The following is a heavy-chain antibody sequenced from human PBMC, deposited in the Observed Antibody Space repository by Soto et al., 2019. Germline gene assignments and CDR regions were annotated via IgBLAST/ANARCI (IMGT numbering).Heavy chain of an antibody. D-gene: IGHD3-10*01. CDR3: ASEEYYYGSGAFFDY. CDR1: GGTFSSYT. V-gene: IGHV1-69*02. J-gene: IGHJ4*02. Sequence: QVQLVQSGAEVKKPGSSVKVSCKASGGTFSSYTISWVRQAPGQGLEWMGRIIPILGIANYAQKFQGRVTITTDKSTSTAYMGLSSLRSEVTAVYYCASEEYYYGSGAFFDYWGQGTLVTVSS. CDR2: IIPILGIA.